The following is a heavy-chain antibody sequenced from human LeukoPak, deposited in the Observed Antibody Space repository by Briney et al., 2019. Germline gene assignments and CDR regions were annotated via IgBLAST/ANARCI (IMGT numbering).Heavy chain of an antibody. CDR3: ARDSGSYANNWFDP. V-gene: IGHV4-38-2*02. J-gene: IGHJ5*02. D-gene: IGHD1-26*01. CDR1: GYSISSGYY. Sequence: SETLSLTCAVSGYSISSGYYWGWIRQPPGEGLEWIGSIYHSGSTYYNPSLKSRVTISVDTSKNQFSLKLSSVTAADTAVYYCARDSGSYANNWFDPWGQGTLVTVSS. CDR2: IYHSGST.